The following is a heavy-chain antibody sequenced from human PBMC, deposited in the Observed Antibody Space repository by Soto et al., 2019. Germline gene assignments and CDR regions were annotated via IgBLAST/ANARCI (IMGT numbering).Heavy chain of an antibody. CDR1: GYTFTSYA. D-gene: IGHD3-22*01. Sequence: VASVKVSCKASGYTFTSYAMHWVRQAPGQRLEWMGWINAGNGNTKYSQKFQGRVTITRDTSASTAYMELSSLRSEDTAVYYCARPPAYYYDSSALDYWGQGTLVTVSS. CDR3: ARPPAYYYDSSALDY. CDR2: INAGNGNT. J-gene: IGHJ4*02. V-gene: IGHV1-3*01.